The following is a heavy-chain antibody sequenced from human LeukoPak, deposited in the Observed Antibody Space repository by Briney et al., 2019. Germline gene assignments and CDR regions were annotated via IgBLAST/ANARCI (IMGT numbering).Heavy chain of an antibody. V-gene: IGHV3-48*02. CDR1: GFTFSSYG. J-gene: IGHJ4*02. CDR2: ITSGGTI. D-gene: IGHD2-15*01. Sequence: GRSLRLSCAASGFTFSSYGMSWVRQAPGEGLEWLSHITSGGTIYYSGAVKGRFTISRDNAKSSLYLQMSSLRDEDTAVYYCARRYCSGGSCGVGPYFDYWGQGTLVTVSS. CDR3: ARRYCSGGSCGVGPYFDY.